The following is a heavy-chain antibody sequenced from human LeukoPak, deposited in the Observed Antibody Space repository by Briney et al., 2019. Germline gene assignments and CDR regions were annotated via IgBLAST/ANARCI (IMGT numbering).Heavy chain of an antibody. J-gene: IGHJ4*02. V-gene: IGHV3-74*01. Sequence: GGSLRLSCATSGFTFSTFWMHWVRQAPGKGLVWVSRINHDGSSTNYADSVKGRFTISRDNSKNTLYLQMNSLRAEDTAVYYCAKGDYYGSGEFDYWGQGTLVTVSS. CDR2: INHDGSST. CDR3: AKGDYYGSGEFDY. CDR1: GFTFSTFW. D-gene: IGHD3-10*01.